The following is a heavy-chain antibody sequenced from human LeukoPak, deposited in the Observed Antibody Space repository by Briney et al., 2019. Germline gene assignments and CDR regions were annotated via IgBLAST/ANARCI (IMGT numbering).Heavy chain of an antibody. CDR1: GFTFVDSA. D-gene: IGHD6-13*01. V-gene: IGHV3-43*02. J-gene: IGHJ4*02. CDR3: AKDRGN. CDR2: ISGDGTAT. Sequence: GGSLRLSCEASGFTFVDSAMHWVRQGPGKGLEWVSVISGDGTATYCADSVKGRFTMSRDNSKNSLYLQMNSLRTEDTALYYCAKDRGNWGQGTLVTVSS.